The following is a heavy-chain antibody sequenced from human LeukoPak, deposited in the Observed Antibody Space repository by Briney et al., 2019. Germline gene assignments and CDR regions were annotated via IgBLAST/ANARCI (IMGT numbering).Heavy chain of an antibody. J-gene: IGHJ4*02. D-gene: IGHD5-24*01. CDR3: ASRDGYNYRAFDY. Sequence: SETLSLTCAVYGGSFSGYYWSWIRQPPGKGLEWIGEINHSGSTNYSPSLKSRVTISVDTSKNQFSLKLSSVTAADTAVYYCASRDGYNYRAFDYWGQGTLVTVSS. V-gene: IGHV4-34*01. CDR1: GGSFSGYY. CDR2: INHSGST.